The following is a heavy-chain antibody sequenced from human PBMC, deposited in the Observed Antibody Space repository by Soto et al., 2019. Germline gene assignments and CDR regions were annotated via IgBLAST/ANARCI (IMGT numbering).Heavy chain of an antibody. J-gene: IGHJ3*02. CDR3: ASHLNWNDAVVAFDI. CDR2: IYPGDSDT. V-gene: IGHV5-51*01. D-gene: IGHD1-1*01. CDR1: GYSFTSYW. Sequence: PGESLKISCKGSGYSFTSYWIGWVRQMPGKGLEWMGIIYPGDSDTRYSPSFQGQVTISADKSISTAYLQWSSLKASDTAMYYFASHLNWNDAVVAFDIWGQETMVTVSS.